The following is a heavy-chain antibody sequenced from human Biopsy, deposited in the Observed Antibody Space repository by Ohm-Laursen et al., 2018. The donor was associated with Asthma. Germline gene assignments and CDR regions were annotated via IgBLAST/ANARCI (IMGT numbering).Heavy chain of an antibody. J-gene: IGHJ6*02. CDR3: ARAVDYSHYYGIDV. Sequence: SSVKVSCKPSGYTFNSAGITWVRQAPGQGLEWMGWISVYNGNTKVAQKLQDRVTMIADTSTSTAYMGLRSLRSDDTAVYFCARAVDYSHYYGIDVWGQGTTVTVS. D-gene: IGHD3-10*01. CDR2: ISVYNGNT. V-gene: IGHV1-18*01. CDR1: GYTFNSAG.